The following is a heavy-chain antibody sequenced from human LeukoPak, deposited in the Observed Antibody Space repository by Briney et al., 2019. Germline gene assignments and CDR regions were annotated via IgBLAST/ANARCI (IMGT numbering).Heavy chain of an antibody. CDR1: GFTFSSYG. J-gene: IGHJ4*02. CDR3: AKDLGSYGSYFDY. CDR2: ISYDGSNK. D-gene: IGHD1-26*01. Sequence: PGGSLRLSCAASGFTFSSYGMHWVRQAPGKGLEWVAVISYDGSNKYYADSVKGRFTISRDNSKNTLYLQMNSLRAEDTAVYYCAKDLGSYGSYFDYWGQGTLVTVSS. V-gene: IGHV3-30*18.